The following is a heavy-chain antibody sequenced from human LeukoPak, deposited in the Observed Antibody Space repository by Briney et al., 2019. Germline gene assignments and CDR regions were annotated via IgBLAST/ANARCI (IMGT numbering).Heavy chain of an antibody. Sequence: RSSETLSLTCTVSGGSISSSSYYWGWIRQPPGKGLEWIGSIYYSGSTYYNPSLKSRGTISVDTSKNQFSLKLSSLTAADTAGYYCARLPLLDYYDSSGYYRDYWGQGTLVTVSS. D-gene: IGHD3-22*01. J-gene: IGHJ4*02. CDR2: IYYSGST. CDR1: GGSISSSSYY. CDR3: ARLPLLDYYDSSGYYRDY. V-gene: IGHV4-39*01.